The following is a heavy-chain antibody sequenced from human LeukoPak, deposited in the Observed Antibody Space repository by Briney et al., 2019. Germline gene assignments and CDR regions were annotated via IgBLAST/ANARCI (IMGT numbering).Heavy chain of an antibody. J-gene: IGHJ4*02. V-gene: IGHV1-69*13. Sequence: ASVKVSCKASGGTFSSYAISWVRQAPGQGLEWMGGIIPIFGTANYAQKFQGRVTITADESTSTAYMELSSLRAEDMAVYYCARVSDYGDYGDYWGQGTLVTVSS. CDR3: ARVSDYGDYGDY. D-gene: IGHD4-17*01. CDR2: IIPIFGTA. CDR1: GGTFSSYA.